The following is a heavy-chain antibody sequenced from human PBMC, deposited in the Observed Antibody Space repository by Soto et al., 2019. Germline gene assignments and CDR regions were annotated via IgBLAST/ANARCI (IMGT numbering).Heavy chain of an antibody. V-gene: IGHV4-31*03. CDR1: GGSISSGGYY. D-gene: IGHD5-12*01. CDR2: IYYSGST. Sequence: SETLSLTCTVSGGSISSGGYYWSWIRQHPGKGLEWIGYIYYSGSTYYNPSLKSRVTISVDTSKNQFSLKLSSVTAADTAVYYCARMAPLRWLHLTVVGYFDYWGQGTLVTVSS. J-gene: IGHJ4*02. CDR3: ARMAPLRWLHLTVVGYFDY.